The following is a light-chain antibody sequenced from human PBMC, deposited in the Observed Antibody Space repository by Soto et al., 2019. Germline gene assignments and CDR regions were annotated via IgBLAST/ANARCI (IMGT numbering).Light chain of an antibody. V-gene: IGKV3D-20*02. CDR3: RQRSNWPPLT. J-gene: IGKJ4*01. CDR1: QTVRNNY. CDR2: DAS. Sequence: EFVLTQSPGTLSLSPGERATLSCRASQTVRNNYLAWYQQKPGQAPRLLIYDASSRATGIPDRFSGSGSGTDFTLTISSLEPEDFAVYYCRQRSNWPPLTFGGGTKVDI.